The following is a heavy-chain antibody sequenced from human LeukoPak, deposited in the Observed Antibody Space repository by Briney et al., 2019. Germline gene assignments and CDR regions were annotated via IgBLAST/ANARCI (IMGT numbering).Heavy chain of an antibody. CDR2: MNPNSGNT. J-gene: IGHJ4*02. V-gene: IGHV1-8*01. CDR1: GYTFTSYD. D-gene: IGHD2-21*02. Sequence: ASVKVSFKASGYTFTSYDINWVRQATGQGLEWMGWMNPNSGNTGYAQKFQGRVTMTRNTSISTAYMELSSLRSEDTAVYYCARGLPGGDDFDYWGQGTLVTVSS. CDR3: ARGLPGGDDFDY.